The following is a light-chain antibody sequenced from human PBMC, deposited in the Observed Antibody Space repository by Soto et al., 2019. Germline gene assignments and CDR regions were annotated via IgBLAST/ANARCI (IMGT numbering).Light chain of an antibody. Sequence: QSALTQPPSASGSPGQSVTISCTGISSDVGGYNYVSWYQQHPGKAPKLMIYEVTKRPSGVPDRFSGSKSGNTASLTVSGLQAEDEADYYCSSYAGSNTFVVFGGGTKLTVL. CDR2: EVT. CDR3: SSYAGSNTFVV. CDR1: SSDVGGYNY. V-gene: IGLV2-8*01. J-gene: IGLJ2*01.